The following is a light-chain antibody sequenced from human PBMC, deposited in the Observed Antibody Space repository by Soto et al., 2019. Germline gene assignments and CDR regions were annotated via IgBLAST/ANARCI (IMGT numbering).Light chain of an antibody. Sequence: QSVLTQPASVSGSPGQSITISCTGTSSDVGGYNYVSWYQQYPGEAPKLMIYDVSTRPSGVSHRFSDSKSGNTASLTISGLQAGDEADYYCSSYTSSSTLVIFGGGTKLTVL. CDR2: DVS. J-gene: IGLJ2*01. CDR3: SSYTSSSTLVI. V-gene: IGLV2-14*01. CDR1: SSDVGGYNY.